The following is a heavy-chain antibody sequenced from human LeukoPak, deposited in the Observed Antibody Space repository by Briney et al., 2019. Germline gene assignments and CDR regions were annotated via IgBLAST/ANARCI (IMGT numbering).Heavy chain of an antibody. D-gene: IGHD3-16*01. CDR3: ARDGGWDNVGVYSNFDL. V-gene: IGHV3-21*01. CDR2: INSSSVYI. J-gene: IGHJ2*01. Sequence: GASVRVSCAASGYTFSSYSMNWVRQAPGKGLEWVAWINSSSVYIYYADTVKGRVTISRDTAMNSLYLQVNSLRAEDTAVYYCARDGGWDNVGVYSNFDLWGRGTLAAVSS. CDR1: GYTFSSYS.